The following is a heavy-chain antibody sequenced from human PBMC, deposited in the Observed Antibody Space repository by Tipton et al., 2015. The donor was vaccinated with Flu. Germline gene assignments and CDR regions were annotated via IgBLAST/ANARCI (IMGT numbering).Heavy chain of an antibody. V-gene: IGHV1-8*01. D-gene: IGHD3-10*01. Sequence: QVQLVQSGAEVKKPGASVKVSCKASGYTFTSYDINWVRQATGQGLEWMGRMNPNSGNTGYAQKFQGRVTMTRNTSISTAYMELSSLRSEDTAVYYCARRVLDVRWFGELDWFDPWGQGTLVTVSS. CDR2: MNPNSGNT. CDR1: GYTFTSYD. J-gene: IGHJ5*02. CDR3: ARRVLDVRWFGELDWFDP.